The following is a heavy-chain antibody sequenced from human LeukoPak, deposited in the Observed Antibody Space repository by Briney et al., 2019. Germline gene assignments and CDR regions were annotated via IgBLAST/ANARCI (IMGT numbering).Heavy chain of an antibody. J-gene: IGHJ4*02. D-gene: IGHD5-18*01. Sequence: SETLSLTCAVYGGSFSGYYWSWIRQPPGKGLEWIGEINHSGSTNYNPSLKGRVTISVDTSKNQFSLKLSSVTAADTAVYYCARRALQLWVSAQTHYFDYWGQGTLVTVSS. CDR1: GGSFSGYY. CDR3: ARRALQLWVSAQTHYFDY. V-gene: IGHV4-34*01. CDR2: INHSGST.